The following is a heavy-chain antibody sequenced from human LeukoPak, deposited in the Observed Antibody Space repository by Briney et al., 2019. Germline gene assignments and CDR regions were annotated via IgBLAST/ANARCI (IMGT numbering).Heavy chain of an antibody. Sequence: SQTLSLTCTVSGGSISSGGYYWSWIRQHPGKGLEWIGYIYYSGSTYYNPSLKSRVTISVDTSKNQFSLKLSSVTAADTAVYYCASPHDSSGYPDYWGQGTLVTVSS. CDR3: ASPHDSSGYPDY. J-gene: IGHJ4*02. D-gene: IGHD3-22*01. V-gene: IGHV4-31*03. CDR1: GGSISSGGYY. CDR2: IYYSGST.